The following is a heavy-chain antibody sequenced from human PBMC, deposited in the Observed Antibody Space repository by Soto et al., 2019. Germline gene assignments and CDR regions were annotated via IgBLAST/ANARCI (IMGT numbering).Heavy chain of an antibody. CDR3: ASLYTSMAGYYFGY. V-gene: IGHV4-34*01. CDR2: INHSGST. J-gene: IGHJ4*02. Sequence: QVQLQQWGAGLLKPSETLSLTCAVYGGSFSGYYWSWIRQPPGKGLEWIGEINHSGSTNYNPSLKSRVTISVDTSKNQFSLKLSSVTAADTAVYYCASLYTSMAGYYFGYWGQGTLVTGSS. D-gene: IGHD5-18*01. CDR1: GGSFSGYY.